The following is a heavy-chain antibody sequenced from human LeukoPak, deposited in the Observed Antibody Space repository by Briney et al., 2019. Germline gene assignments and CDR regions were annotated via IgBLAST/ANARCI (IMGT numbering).Heavy chain of an antibody. Sequence: SETLSLTCTVSGGSISSSSYYWGWIRQPPGKGLEWIGRIYYSGSTYYNPSLKSRVAISVDTSKNQFSLKLSSVTAADTAVYYCAREAGRYYDSSGSPIYYFDYWGQGTLVTVSS. CDR2: IYYSGST. CDR3: AREAGRYYDSSGSPIYYFDY. J-gene: IGHJ4*02. V-gene: IGHV4-39*07. CDR1: GGSISSSSYY. D-gene: IGHD3-22*01.